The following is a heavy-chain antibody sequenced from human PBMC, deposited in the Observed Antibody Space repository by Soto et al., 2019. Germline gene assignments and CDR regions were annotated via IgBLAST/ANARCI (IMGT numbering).Heavy chain of an antibody. CDR3: VRDLDGSGSYYTDY. D-gene: IGHD3-10*01. CDR1: GYMFISYG. J-gene: IGHJ4*02. V-gene: IGHV1-18*01. Sequence: QVQLVQSGAEVKKPGASVKVSCKASGYMFISYGINWVRQAPGQGLEWMGWISASNGNTKYAQNLQGRVTMTTDTSKSTAYLEMSSLRSDDTAVYYCVRDLDGSGSYYTDYWGPGTLVTVSS. CDR2: ISASNGNT.